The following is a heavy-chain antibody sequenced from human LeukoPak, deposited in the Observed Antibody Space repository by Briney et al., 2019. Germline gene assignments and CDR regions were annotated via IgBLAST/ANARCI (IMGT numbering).Heavy chain of an antibody. V-gene: IGHV4-59*08. D-gene: IGHD3-3*01. CDR1: GGSISSYY. CDR2: IYYSGST. CDR3: ARMPLLRFYNWFDP. Sequence: SETLCLTCTVSGGSISSYYWSWIRQPPGKGLVWIGYIYYSGSTNYNPSLKSRVTISVDTSKNQFSLRLSSVTAADADVYYCARMPLLRFYNWFDPWGQGTLVTVSS. J-gene: IGHJ5*02.